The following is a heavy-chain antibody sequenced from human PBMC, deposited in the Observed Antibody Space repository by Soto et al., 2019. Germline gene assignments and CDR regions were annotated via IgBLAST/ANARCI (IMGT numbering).Heavy chain of an antibody. J-gene: IGHJ4*02. Sequence: QVQLVQSGPEMKEPGASVKVSCKASNYDFRDYGFSWVRQAPGQGLEWMGWISPYKGDTNYAQNFQGRVTLTTDSSTNTAYMELRSLRSDDTAMYYCARDLPPYDPTYSVVVARFDYWGQGTLVTVSS. V-gene: IGHV1-18*01. CDR1: NYDFRDYG. CDR2: ISPYKGDT. CDR3: ARDLPPYDPTYSVVVARFDY. D-gene: IGHD2-21*01.